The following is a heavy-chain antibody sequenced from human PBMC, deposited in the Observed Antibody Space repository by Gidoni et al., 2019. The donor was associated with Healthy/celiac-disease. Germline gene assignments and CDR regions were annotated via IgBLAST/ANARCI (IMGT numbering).Heavy chain of an antibody. Sequence: QVQLVQSGAEVTKPGASVQVSCQPPGYTFTSYYMHWVRQAPGQGLEWMGIINPSGGSTSYAQKFQGRVTMTRDTSTSTGYMELSSLRSEDTAVYYCARAGTTVTPWVDYWGQGTLVTVSS. D-gene: IGHD4-17*01. CDR2: INPSGGST. CDR1: GYTFTSYY. CDR3: ARAGTTVTPWVDY. V-gene: IGHV1-46*01. J-gene: IGHJ4*02.